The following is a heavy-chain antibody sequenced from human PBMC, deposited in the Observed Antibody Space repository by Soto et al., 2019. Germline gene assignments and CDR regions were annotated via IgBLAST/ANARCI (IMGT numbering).Heavy chain of an antibody. V-gene: IGHV4-34*01. CDR3: ARGDTYYYDSSGYRNWFDP. J-gene: IGHJ5*02. CDR2: INHSGST. Sequence: QVQLQQWGAGLLKPSETLSLTCAVYGGSFSGYYWSWIRQPPGKGLEWIGEINHSGSTNYNPSLKCRVTISVDTSKNQFSLKLSSVTAADTAVYYCARGDTYYYDSSGYRNWFDPWGQGTLVTVSS. CDR1: GGSFSGYY. D-gene: IGHD3-22*01.